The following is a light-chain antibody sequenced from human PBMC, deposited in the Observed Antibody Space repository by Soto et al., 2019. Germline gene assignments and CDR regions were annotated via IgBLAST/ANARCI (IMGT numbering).Light chain of an antibody. CDR2: KAS. Sequence: RMTQAPSSFSASTGDRVTLPCRASQTISSWLAWYQQKPGKEPKLLIYKASTLKSGVPSRFSGSGSGTEFTLTISSLQPDDFATYYCQHYNSYSEAFGQGTKLDIK. J-gene: IGKJ1*01. CDR3: QHYNSYSEA. V-gene: IGKV1-5*03. CDR1: QTISSW.